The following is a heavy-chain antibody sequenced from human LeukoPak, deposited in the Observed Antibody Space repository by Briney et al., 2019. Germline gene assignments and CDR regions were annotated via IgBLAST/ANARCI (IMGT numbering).Heavy chain of an antibody. CDR1: GFTFSSYA. J-gene: IGHJ4*02. V-gene: IGHV3-23*01. CDR3: ASYSSSWYMFFDY. Sequence: PGGSLRLSCAASGFTFSSYAMSWVRQAPGKGLEWVSAISGGGGSTYYADSVKGRFTISRDNSTNTLYLQMNSLRAEDTAVYYCASYSSSWYMFFDYWGQGTLVTVSS. CDR2: ISGGGGST. D-gene: IGHD6-13*01.